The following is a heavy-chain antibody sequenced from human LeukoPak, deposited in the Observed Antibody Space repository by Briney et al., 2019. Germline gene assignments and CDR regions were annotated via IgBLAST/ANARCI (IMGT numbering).Heavy chain of an antibody. Sequence: SVKVSCKASGGTFSSYAISWVRQAPGQGLEWTGGIIPIFGTANYAQKFQGRVTITADESTSTAYMELSSLRSEDTAVYYCARPYCSSTSCYGAGDYYYYYMDVWGKGTTVTVSS. CDR1: GGTFSSYA. CDR2: IIPIFGTA. D-gene: IGHD2-2*01. J-gene: IGHJ6*03. V-gene: IGHV1-69*13. CDR3: ARPYCSSTSCYGAGDYYYYYMDV.